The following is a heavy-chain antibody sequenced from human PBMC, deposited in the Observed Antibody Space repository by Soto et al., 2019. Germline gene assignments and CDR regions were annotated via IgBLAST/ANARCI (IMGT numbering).Heavy chain of an antibody. J-gene: IGHJ4*02. Sequence: GGSLRLSCAASGFIFSSYWMHWVRQAPGKGPVWVGRINGDGRNTRYTDSVKGRFTISRDNAKNTLYLQMDSLRGEDTAVYYCAKDRYSGTYPTDFDYWGQGSLVTVSS. V-gene: IGHV3-74*01. CDR2: INGDGRNT. D-gene: IGHD1-26*01. CDR1: GFIFSSYW. CDR3: AKDRYSGTYPTDFDY.